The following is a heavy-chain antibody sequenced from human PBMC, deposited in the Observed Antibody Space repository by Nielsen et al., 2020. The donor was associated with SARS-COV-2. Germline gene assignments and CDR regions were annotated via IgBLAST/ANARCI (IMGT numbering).Heavy chain of an antibody. V-gene: IGHV3-30*04. D-gene: IGHD7-27*01. CDR3: TRTGDQVDY. Sequence: GGSLRLSCAASGFTFSSYAIHWVRQAPGKGLEWVAVISYDGSNKYYADSVKGRFTISRDNSKNTLYLQMNSLRAEDTAVYYCTRTGDQVDYWGQGTLVTVSS. CDR1: GFTFSSYA. CDR2: ISYDGSNK. J-gene: IGHJ4*02.